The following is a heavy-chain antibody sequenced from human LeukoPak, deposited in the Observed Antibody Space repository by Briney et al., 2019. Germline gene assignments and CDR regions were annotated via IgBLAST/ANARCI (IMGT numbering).Heavy chain of an antibody. J-gene: IGHJ4*02. Sequence: SETLSLTCTVSGGSVSSGSYYRSWIRQPPGKGLEWIGYIYYSGSTNYNPSLKSRVTISVDTSKNQFSLKLSSVTAADTAVYYCASLLRGYYDILTGYYGGSGAIDYWGQGTLVTVSS. CDR1: GGSVSSGSYY. D-gene: IGHD3-9*01. CDR3: ASLLRGYYDILTGYYGGSGAIDY. V-gene: IGHV4-61*01. CDR2: IYYSGST.